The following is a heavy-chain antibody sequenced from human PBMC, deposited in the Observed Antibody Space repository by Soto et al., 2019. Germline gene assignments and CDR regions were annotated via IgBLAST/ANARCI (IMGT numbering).Heavy chain of an antibody. V-gene: IGHV4-39*01. CDR2: IYYCGNA. J-gene: IGHJ4*02. Sequence: QLQLQESGPGLVKPSETLSLTCSVSDDSINSDKYYWGWLPQPKGKGLEWIGSIYYCGNAYYNPSPQIRVTITLAKSKSQYSLKLNSVTAADSAVYFCARLEGRATISYYFDFWGPGALVTVSS. CDR1: DDSINSDKYY. CDR3: ARLEGRATISYYFDF. D-gene: IGHD3-10*01.